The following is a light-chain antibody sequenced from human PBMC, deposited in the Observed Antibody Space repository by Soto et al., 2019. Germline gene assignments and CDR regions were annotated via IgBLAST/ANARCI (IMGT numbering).Light chain of an antibody. Sequence: QSVLTQPPSASGTPGQRVTISCSGSSSNIGSNTVNWYQQLPGTAPKLLIYSNNQRPSGVPDRFSGSKSGTSASLAISALQSEDEADYYCAAWDDSLNGVVFRVGTQLTVL. CDR2: SNN. J-gene: IGLJ2*01. CDR3: AAWDDSLNGVV. CDR1: SSNIGSNT. V-gene: IGLV1-44*01.